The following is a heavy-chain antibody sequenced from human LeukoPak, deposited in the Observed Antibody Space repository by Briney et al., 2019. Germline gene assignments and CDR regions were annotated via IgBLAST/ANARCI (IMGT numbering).Heavy chain of an antibody. D-gene: IGHD3-16*02. V-gene: IGHV1-8*01. CDR3: AITRIYDYVWGSYRYTNFDY. CDR2: MNPNSGNT. CDR1: GYTFTSYD. J-gene: IGHJ4*02. Sequence: GASVKVSCTASGYTFTSYDINWVRQATGQGLEWMGWMNPNSGNTGYAQKFQGRVTMTRNTSISTAYMELSSLRSEDTAVYYCAITRIYDYVWGSYRYTNFDYWGQGTLVTVSS.